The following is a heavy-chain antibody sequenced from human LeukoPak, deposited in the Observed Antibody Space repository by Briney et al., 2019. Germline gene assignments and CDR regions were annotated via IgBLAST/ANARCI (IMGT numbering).Heavy chain of an antibody. CDR3: ARSDSTTFGLDY. Sequence: TSETLSLACTVSGGSISNYXXXXXRXPPGXGLXWIGYIYYSGSTAYNPSLKSRVIMSVDTSNNQFSLKLSSVTAADTAVYYCARSDSTTFGLDYWGQGSLVTVSS. CDR2: IYYSGST. V-gene: IGHV4-59*12. J-gene: IGHJ4*02. D-gene: IGHD1-1*01. CDR1: GGSISNYX.